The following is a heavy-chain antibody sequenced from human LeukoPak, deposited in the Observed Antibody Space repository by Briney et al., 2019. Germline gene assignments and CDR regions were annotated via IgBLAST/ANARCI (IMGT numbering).Heavy chain of an antibody. D-gene: IGHD3-3*01. CDR1: GFTFSSYA. CDR2: ISGSGGST. J-gene: IGHJ4*02. V-gene: IGHV3-23*01. CDR3: ARGSRVLRFLEWFPYYFDY. Sequence: GGSLRLSCAASGFTFSSYAMSWVRQAPGKGLEWVSAISGSGGSTYYADSVEGRFTISRDNSKNTLYLQMNSLRAEDTAVYYCARGSRVLRFLEWFPYYFDYWGQGTLVTVSS.